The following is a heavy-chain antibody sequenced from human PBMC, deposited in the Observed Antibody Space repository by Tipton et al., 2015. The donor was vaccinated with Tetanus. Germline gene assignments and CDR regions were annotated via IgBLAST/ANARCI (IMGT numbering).Heavy chain of an antibody. J-gene: IGHJ4*02. V-gene: IGHV5-51*01. CDR2: IYPGDSDT. CDR1: GYIFNNYW. CDR3: ARAHCTDGVCNFDF. D-gene: IGHD2-8*01. Sequence: MQLVQSGGEIKKPGESLKISCKGSGYIFNNYWIGWVRQKPGKGLEWMGIIYPGDSDTRYSPSFQGRVTIPVDKSINSAYLQWSSLKASDTSMFYCARAHCTDGVCNFDFWGQGALVTVAS.